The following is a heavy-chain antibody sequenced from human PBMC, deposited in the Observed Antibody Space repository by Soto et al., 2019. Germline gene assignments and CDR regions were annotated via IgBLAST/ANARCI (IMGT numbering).Heavy chain of an antibody. V-gene: IGHV3-13*01. D-gene: IGHD3-10*01. CDR3: TRKTPPSGMEV. J-gene: IGHJ6*02. CDR1: GFTLSSYD. Sequence: EVQLVESGGGLVQPGGSLRLSCAASGFTLSSYDIHWVRQATGEGLAWVSGIGSGGDTHYADSVKGGLIISREDGKHSLYLQMNNLRVGDTAVYYWTRKTPPSGMEVWGQGARVTVSS. CDR2: IGSGGDT.